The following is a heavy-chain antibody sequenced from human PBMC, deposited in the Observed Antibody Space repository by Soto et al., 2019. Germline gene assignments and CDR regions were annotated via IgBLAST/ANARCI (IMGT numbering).Heavy chain of an antibody. CDR2: ISWNSGRI. CDR3: AKDLLPVNGPDWYFDL. D-gene: IGHD2-15*01. Sequence: EVQLVESGGGLVQPGRSLRLSCAASGFTFDDYAMHWVRQAPGKGLEWVSGISWNSGRIAYAGSVKGRFTISRDNAYNSLYLQMNSLRVEDTALYYCAKDLLPVNGPDWYFDLWGRGTLVTVSS. V-gene: IGHV3-9*01. J-gene: IGHJ2*01. CDR1: GFTFDDYA.